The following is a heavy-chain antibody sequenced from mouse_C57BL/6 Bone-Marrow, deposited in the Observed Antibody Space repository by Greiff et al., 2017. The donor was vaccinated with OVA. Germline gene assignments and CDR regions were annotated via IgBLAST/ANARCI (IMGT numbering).Heavy chain of an antibody. V-gene: IGHV14-3*01. D-gene: IGHD3-3*01. Sequence: VQLQQSVAELVRPGASVKLSCTASGFNIKNTHMHWVKQRPEQGLEWIGRIDPANGNTKYAPKFQGQATITADTSSNTAYLQLSSLTSEDTAIYYCARGGRRAWFAYWGQGTLVTVSA. CDR2: IDPANGNT. CDR1: GFNIKNTH. J-gene: IGHJ3*01. CDR3: ARGGRRAWFAY.